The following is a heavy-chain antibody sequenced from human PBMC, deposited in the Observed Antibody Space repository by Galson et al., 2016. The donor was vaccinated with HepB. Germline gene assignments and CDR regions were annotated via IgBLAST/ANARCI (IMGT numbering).Heavy chain of an antibody. CDR3: AREGAVAAADYGGNSGAYGY. CDR1: GSTFTSYF. Sequence: VKVSCKASGSTFTSYFLHWIRQAPGQGLEWMGVINPTTGRTTYAQRFQGRVTMTRDTSTTTVYVELSNLRSDDTAFYYCAREGAVAAADYGGNSGAYGYWGQGTLVTVSS. CDR2: INPTTGRT. J-gene: IGHJ4*02. D-gene: IGHD4-23*01. V-gene: IGHV1-46*01.